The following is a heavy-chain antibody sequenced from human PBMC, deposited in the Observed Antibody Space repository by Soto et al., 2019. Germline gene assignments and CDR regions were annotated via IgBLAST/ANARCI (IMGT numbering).Heavy chain of an antibody. J-gene: IGHJ6*03. D-gene: IGHD3-3*01. CDR3: ARHHQYDFWSGYYSAYYYYYMDV. V-gene: IGHV4-59*08. CDR2: IYYSGST. Sequence: HSGNRYRKCXVSGRSVGSCGWRWIRQPPGKGLEWIGYIYYSGSTNYNPSLKSRVTISVDTSKNQFSLKLSSVTAADTAVYYCARHHQYDFWSGYYSAYYYYYMDVWGKGTTVTVSS. CDR1: GRSVGSCG.